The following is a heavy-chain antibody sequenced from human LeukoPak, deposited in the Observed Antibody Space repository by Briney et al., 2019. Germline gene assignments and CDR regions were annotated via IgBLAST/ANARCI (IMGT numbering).Heavy chain of an antibody. CDR3: AKAPVTTCSGAYCYPFDY. D-gene: IGHD2-15*01. Sequence: GGSLRLSCAASGFTFSSYWMSWVRQAPGEWREWLANIKQDGSEKYYADSVKGRFTISRDNAKNSLYLQMNSLRAEDAAVYYCAKAPVTTCSGAYCYPFDYWGQGTLVTVSS. CDR2: IKQDGSEK. CDR1: GFTFSSYW. J-gene: IGHJ4*02. V-gene: IGHV3-7*03.